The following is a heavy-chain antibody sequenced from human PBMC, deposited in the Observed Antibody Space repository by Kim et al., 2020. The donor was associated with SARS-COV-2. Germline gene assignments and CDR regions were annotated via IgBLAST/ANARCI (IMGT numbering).Heavy chain of an antibody. D-gene: IGHD3-22*01. CDR3: TTIYYDSSGYDY. V-gene: IGHV3-73*01. Sequence: AYAASVKGRFTISRDDSKNTAYLQMNSLKTEDTAVYYCTTIYYDSSGYDYWGQGTLVTVSS. J-gene: IGHJ4*02.